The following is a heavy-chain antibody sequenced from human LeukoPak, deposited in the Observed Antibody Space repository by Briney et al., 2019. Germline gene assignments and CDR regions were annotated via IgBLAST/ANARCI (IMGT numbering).Heavy chain of an antibody. CDR3: AKDREYYGSGSYYAPDY. D-gene: IGHD3-10*01. CDR2: IRYDGSNK. CDR1: GFTFDNYG. J-gene: IGHJ4*02. V-gene: IGHV3-30*02. Sequence: GGSLRLSCAASGFTFDNYGMHWVRQAPGKGLEWVAFIRYDGSNKYYADSVKGRFTISRDNSKNTLYLQMNSLRAEDTAVYYCAKDREYYGSGSYYAPDYWGQGTLVTVSS.